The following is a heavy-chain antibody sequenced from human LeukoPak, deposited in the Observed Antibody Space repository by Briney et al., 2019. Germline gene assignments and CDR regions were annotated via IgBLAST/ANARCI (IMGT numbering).Heavy chain of an antibody. Sequence: PSETLSLTCTVSGGSTSRYYWSWIRQPPGERLEWIGCIFYSGGTNYSPSLKSRLTMSLDTSKNQFSLKLTSVTAADTAVYYCARWGSGSFYNLDYWGQGILVTVSS. D-gene: IGHD3-10*01. J-gene: IGHJ4*02. CDR2: IFYSGGT. V-gene: IGHV4-59*08. CDR3: ARWGSGSFYNLDY. CDR1: GGSTSRYY.